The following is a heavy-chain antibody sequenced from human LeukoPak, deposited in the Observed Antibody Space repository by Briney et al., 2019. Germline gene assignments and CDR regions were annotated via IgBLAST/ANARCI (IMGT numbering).Heavy chain of an antibody. CDR3: ATQSRGTVDY. CDR2: ISAYNGNT. Sequence: ASVKVSCKASGYTFTSYGISWVRQAPRQGLEWIGWISAYNGNTNYAQKLQGRVTMTTDASTSTAYMELRSLRSDDTAVYYCATQSRGTVDYWGQGTLVTVSS. D-gene: IGHD3-16*01. V-gene: IGHV1-18*01. CDR1: GYTFTSYG. J-gene: IGHJ4*02.